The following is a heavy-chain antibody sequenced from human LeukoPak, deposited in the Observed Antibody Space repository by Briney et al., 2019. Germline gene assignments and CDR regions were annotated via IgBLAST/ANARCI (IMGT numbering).Heavy chain of an antibody. CDR2: IKEDGSEK. CDR3: ARAYSSGWYGY. D-gene: IGHD6-19*01. Sequence: PGGSLRLSCAASGFTFSSYWMSWVRQAPGKGLEWVANIKEDGSEKYYVDSVKGRFTISRDNAENSLYLQMNSLRAEDTAVYYCARAYSSGWYGYWGQGTLVTVSS. J-gene: IGHJ4*02. V-gene: IGHV3-7*04. CDR1: GFTFSSYW.